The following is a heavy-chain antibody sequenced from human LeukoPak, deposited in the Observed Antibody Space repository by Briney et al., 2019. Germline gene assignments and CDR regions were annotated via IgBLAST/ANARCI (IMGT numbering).Heavy chain of an antibody. V-gene: IGHV1-69*13. D-gene: IGHD6-6*01. Sequence: GAPVKVSCKASGGTFSSYAISWVRQAPGQGLEWMGGIIPIFGTANYAQKFQGRVTITADESTSTAYMELRSLRSDDTAVYYCARQLPWAPLDYWGQGTLVTVSS. CDR2: IIPIFGTA. CDR3: ARQLPWAPLDY. CDR1: GGTFSSYA. J-gene: IGHJ4*02.